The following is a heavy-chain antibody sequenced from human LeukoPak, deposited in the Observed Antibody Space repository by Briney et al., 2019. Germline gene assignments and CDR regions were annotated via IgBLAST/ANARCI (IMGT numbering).Heavy chain of an antibody. J-gene: IGHJ6*03. CDR1: GGSFSGYY. Sequence: PSETLSLTCAVYGGSFSGYYWSWIRQPPGKGLEWIGEINHSGSTNYNPSLKSRVTISVDTSKNQFSLKLSSVTAADTAVYYCARGVEASGSGSWYQIYYYYYYMDVWGKGTTVTVSS. CDR2: INHSGST. V-gene: IGHV4-34*01. D-gene: IGHD6-13*01. CDR3: ARGVEASGSGSWYQIYYYYYYMDV.